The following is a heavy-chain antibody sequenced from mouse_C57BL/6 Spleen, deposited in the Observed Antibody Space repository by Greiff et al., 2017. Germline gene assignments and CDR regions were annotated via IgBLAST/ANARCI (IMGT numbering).Heavy chain of an antibody. CDR1: GYTFTDYY. CDR2: INPNNGGT. Sequence: VQLQQSGPELVKPGASVKIPCKASGYTFTDYYMDWVKQSHGQSLEWIGDINPNNGGTIYNQKFKGKATLTVDKSSSTAYMELRSLTSEDTAVYYGARRVLLRRAYAMDYWGQGTSVTVSS. D-gene: IGHD1-1*01. V-gene: IGHV1-18*01. J-gene: IGHJ4*01. CDR3: ARRVLLRRAYAMDY.